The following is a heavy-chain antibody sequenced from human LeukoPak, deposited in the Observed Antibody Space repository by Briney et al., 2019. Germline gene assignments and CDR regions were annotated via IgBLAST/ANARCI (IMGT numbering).Heavy chain of an antibody. CDR2: IWSDGSNK. CDR1: GFTFSSYG. J-gene: IGHJ3*02. CDR3: ARDGIAVASPQSPTILQDAFDI. V-gene: IGHV3-33*01. D-gene: IGHD6-19*01. Sequence: PRRSLRLSSAASGFTFSSYGMHWVRQAPGKGREWVAVIWSDGSNKYYADSVKGRFTISRDNSKNTLYLQMNSLRAEDTAVYYCARDGIAVASPQSPTILQDAFDIWGQGTMVTVSS.